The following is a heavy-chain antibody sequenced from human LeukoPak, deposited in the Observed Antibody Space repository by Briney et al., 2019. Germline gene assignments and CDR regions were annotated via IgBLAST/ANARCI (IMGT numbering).Heavy chain of an antibody. J-gene: IGHJ4*02. V-gene: IGHV3-21*01. CDR2: ISSRSDYI. CDR1: GFTFSTCS. D-gene: IGHD1-26*01. Sequence: GGSLRLSCAASGFTFSTCSMNWVRQAPGKGLEWVSSISSRSDYIYYADSVKGRFTISRDNAKNSLYLQVNSLRADDTAVYYCARDPFQEWELKTLDYWGQGTLVTVSS. CDR3: ARDPFQEWELKTLDY.